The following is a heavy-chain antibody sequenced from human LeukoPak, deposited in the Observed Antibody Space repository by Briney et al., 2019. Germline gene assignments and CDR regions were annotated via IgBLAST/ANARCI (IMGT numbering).Heavy chain of an antibody. D-gene: IGHD6-19*01. V-gene: IGHV3-23*01. CDR2: ITAPGDTA. CDR1: GFTFSSYA. Sequence: GGSLRLSCAASGFTFSSYAMSWVRQAPDKGLEWVAIITAPGDTAYYADSVKGRFTVSRDNSKNTVYMQMDSLRAEDTAIYYCAGDRNSDWYSPLDYWGQGTQVTVSP. CDR3: AGDRNSDWYSPLDY. J-gene: IGHJ4*02.